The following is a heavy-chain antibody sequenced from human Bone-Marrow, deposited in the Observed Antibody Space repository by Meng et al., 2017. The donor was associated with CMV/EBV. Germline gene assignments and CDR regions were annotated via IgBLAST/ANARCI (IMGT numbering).Heavy chain of an antibody. CDR2: ISSSSSYI. Sequence: GESLKISCAASGFTFSSYSMNWVRQAPGKGLEWVSSISSSSSYIYYADSVKGRFTISRDNAKNSLYLQMNSLRAEDTAVYYCARDQKFLEWSHSMDVWGQGTTVTVSS. CDR1: GFTFSSYS. D-gene: IGHD3-3*01. CDR3: ARDQKFLEWSHSMDV. V-gene: IGHV3-21*01. J-gene: IGHJ6*02.